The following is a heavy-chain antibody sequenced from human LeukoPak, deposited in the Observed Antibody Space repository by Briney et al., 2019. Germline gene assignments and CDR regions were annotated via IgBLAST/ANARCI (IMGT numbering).Heavy chain of an antibody. CDR2: IYYSGST. CDR1: GGSISNYY. V-gene: IGHV4-59*12. Sequence: SETLSLTCTVSGGSISNYYLTWIRQPPGKGLEWIGYIYYSGSTNYNPSLKSRVTISVDTSKNQFSLKLSSVTAADTAVYYCARGIRRHYYGSGSYYNTGRRIGDYFDYWGQGTLVTVSS. D-gene: IGHD3-10*01. CDR3: ARGIRRHYYGSGSYYNTGRRIGDYFDY. J-gene: IGHJ4*02.